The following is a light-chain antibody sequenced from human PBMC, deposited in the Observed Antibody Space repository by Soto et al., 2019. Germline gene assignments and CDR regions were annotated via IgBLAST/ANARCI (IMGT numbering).Light chain of an antibody. V-gene: IGKV3-20*01. Sequence: EILLAQSPRSLSLSPGESATVSCRASQSVDNGYLDWYQQRSGQAPKLLISCTSRRATGIPDRFSGRGSGTDFTLTISRLEPEDFAVYFCQQYGNSPRTFGQGTKLEIK. J-gene: IGKJ2*01. CDR3: QQYGNSPRT. CDR2: CTS. CDR1: QSVDNGY.